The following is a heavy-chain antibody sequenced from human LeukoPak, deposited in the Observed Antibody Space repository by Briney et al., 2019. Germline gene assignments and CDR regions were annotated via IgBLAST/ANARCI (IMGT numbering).Heavy chain of an antibody. J-gene: IGHJ4*02. D-gene: IGHD6-19*01. CDR3: AREFWLGTPPQNPSHFDY. CDR2: IYYSGST. Sequence: PSETLSLTCAVYGGSFSSYYWGWIRQPPGKGLEWIGSIYYSGSTYYNPSLKSRVTISVDTSKNQFSLKLSSVTAADTAVYYCAREFWLGTPPQNPSHFDYWGQGTLVTVSS. CDR1: GGSFSSYY. V-gene: IGHV4-34*01.